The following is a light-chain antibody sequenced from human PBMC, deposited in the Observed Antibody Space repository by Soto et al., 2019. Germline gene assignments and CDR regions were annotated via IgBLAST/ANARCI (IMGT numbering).Light chain of an antibody. CDR1: QDIADY. CDR2: AAS. V-gene: IGKV1-27*01. CDR3: QNYNSAPWT. Sequence: DIQMTQSPSSLSASVGDRVTITCRASQDIADYLAWYQQKPGQVPNLLIYAASTLQSGVPSRFTGSGSGTDFTLTITGLQPEDFVTYYCQNYNSAPWTFGRGTKVEF. J-gene: IGKJ1*01.